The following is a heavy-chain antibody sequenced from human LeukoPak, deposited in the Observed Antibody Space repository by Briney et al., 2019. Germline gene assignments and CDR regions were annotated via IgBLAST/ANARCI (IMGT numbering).Heavy chain of an antibody. CDR3: ARVRVLLWFGGSYGMDV. V-gene: IGHV4-34*01. CDR2: INHSGST. Sequence: SETLSLTCAVSGGSFSSYYWSWIRQPPGKGLEWIGDINHSGSTNYNPSLKSRVTISVDTSKNQFSLKLSSVTAADTAVYYCARVRVLLWFGGSYGMDVWGQGTTVTVSS. J-gene: IGHJ6*02. D-gene: IGHD3-10*01. CDR1: GGSFSSYY.